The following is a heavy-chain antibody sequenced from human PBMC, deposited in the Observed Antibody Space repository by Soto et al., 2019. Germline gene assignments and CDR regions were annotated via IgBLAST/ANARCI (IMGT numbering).Heavy chain of an antibody. D-gene: IGHD3-16*01. CDR2: IYSSGST. J-gene: IGHJ1*01. V-gene: IGHV4-59*01. CDR3: TTDLGHTLPLQH. Sequence: PSETLSLTCTVSGGSISNYYWNWIRQSPGKGLEWIGYIYSSGSTHYNPSLQNRVTISIDTSKNQVSLKVNSVTAADTAVYYCTTDLGHTLPLQHWGQGTLVTVSS. CDR1: GGSISNYY.